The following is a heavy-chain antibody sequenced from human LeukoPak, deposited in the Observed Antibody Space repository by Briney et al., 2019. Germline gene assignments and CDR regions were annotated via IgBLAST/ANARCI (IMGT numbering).Heavy chain of an antibody. CDR1: ACTFSRYW. CDR3: ARTPVESRGYFDWLEDRDAFDI. Sequence: PGGSLRLSCAASACTFSRYWMSWVRQAPGKGLEWVANIKQDGSEKDYVDSVKGRFAISRDNAKNSLYLQMNSLRAEDTAVYYCARTPVESRGYFDWLEDRDAFDIWGQGTMVTVSS. D-gene: IGHD3-9*01. J-gene: IGHJ3*02. CDR2: IKQDGSEK. V-gene: IGHV3-7*01.